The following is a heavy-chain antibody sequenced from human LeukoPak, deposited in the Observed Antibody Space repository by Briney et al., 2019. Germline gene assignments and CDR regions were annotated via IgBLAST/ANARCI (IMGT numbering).Heavy chain of an antibody. J-gene: IGHJ5*02. CDR1: GYTFTSYG. V-gene: IGHV1-18*01. CDR2: ISAYNGNT. CDR3: ARELSYGDYRPENWFDP. D-gene: IGHD4-17*01. Sequence: ASVKVSCKASGYTFTSYGISWVRQAPGQGLEWMGWISAYNGNTNYAQKLQGRVTMTTDTSTSTAYMELRSLRSDDTAVYYCARELSYGDYRPENWFDPWVQGTLVTVSS.